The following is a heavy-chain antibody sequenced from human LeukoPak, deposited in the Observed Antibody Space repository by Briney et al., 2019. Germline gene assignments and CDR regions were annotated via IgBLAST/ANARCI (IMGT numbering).Heavy chain of an antibody. CDR2: ISGSGGST. V-gene: IGHV3-23*01. D-gene: IGHD2-8*01. J-gene: IGHJ4*02. CDR1: GFTFSSYV. Sequence: GGSLRLSCAASGFTFSSYVMSWVRQAPGKGLEWVSAISGSGGSTYYADSVKGRFTISRDNSKNTLYLQMNSLRAEDTAVYYCAKDRRRDIVLMVYAMWGQGTLVTVSS. CDR3: AKDRRRDIVLMVYAM.